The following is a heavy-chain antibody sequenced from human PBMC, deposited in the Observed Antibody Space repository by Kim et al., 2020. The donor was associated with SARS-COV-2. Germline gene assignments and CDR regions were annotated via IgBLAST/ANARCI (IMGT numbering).Heavy chain of an antibody. Sequence: GGSLRLSCAASGFTFGDYAMHWVRQAPGKGLEWVSGISWNSGSIGYADSVKGRFTISRDNAKNSLYLQMNSLRAEDTALYYCAKVIVGATGVARGPFDYWGQGTLVTVSS. V-gene: IGHV3-9*01. CDR1: GFTFGDYA. J-gene: IGHJ4*02. CDR2: ISWNSGSI. D-gene: IGHD1-26*01. CDR3: AKVIVGATGVARGPFDY.